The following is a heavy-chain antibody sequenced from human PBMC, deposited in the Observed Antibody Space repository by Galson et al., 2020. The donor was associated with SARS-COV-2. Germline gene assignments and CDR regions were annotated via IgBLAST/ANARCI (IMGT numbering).Heavy chain of an antibody. CDR3: ARAPRNTIFGVVSAFDI. D-gene: IGHD3-3*01. CDR2: IYYSGST. J-gene: IGHJ3*02. CDR1: GGSISSGGYY. V-gene: IGHV4-31*03. Sequence: ETSETLSLTCTVSGGSISSGGYYWSWIRQHPGKGLEWIGYIYYSGSTYYNPSHKSRVTISVDTSKNQFSLKLSSVTAADTAVYYCARAPRNTIFGVVSAFDIWGQGTMVTVSS.